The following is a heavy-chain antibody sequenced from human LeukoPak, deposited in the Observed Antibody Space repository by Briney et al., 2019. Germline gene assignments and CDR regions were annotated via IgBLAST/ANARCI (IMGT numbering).Heavy chain of an antibody. CDR3: TSFPRADTRDIVFDF. V-gene: IGHV3-23*01. Sequence: GGSLRLSCAAPGFTFSSHAMTWVRQAPGKGLEWVSVISGSGDNTDYADSVKGRFTISRDNSRNTVYLQMNSLRAEDTAVYYCTSFPRADTRDIVFDFWGQGALVTVSS. D-gene: IGHD2-15*01. CDR1: GFTFSSHA. J-gene: IGHJ4*02. CDR2: ISGSGDNT.